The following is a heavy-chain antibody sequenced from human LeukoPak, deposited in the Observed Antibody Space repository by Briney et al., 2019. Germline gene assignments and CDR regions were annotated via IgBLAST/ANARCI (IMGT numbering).Heavy chain of an antibody. CDR2: IKQDGSEK. D-gene: IGHD5-12*01. J-gene: IGHJ4*02. CDR1: GFTFSSYW. V-gene: IGHV3-7*01. Sequence: GGSLRLSCAASGFTFSSYWMSWVRQAPGKGLEWVANIKQDGSEKYYVDSVKGRFTISRDNAKNSLYLQMNSLRAEDTAVYYCARDGDIVATPTDYWGQGTLVTVSS. CDR3: ARDGDIVATPTDY.